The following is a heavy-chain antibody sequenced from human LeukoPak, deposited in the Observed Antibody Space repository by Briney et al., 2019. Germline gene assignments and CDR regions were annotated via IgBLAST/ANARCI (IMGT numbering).Heavy chain of an antibody. Sequence: SETLSLTCTVSGGSITNYYWTWIRQPPGKGLEWIGYIHYSGSTNYNPSLKSRVTISVDTSKNQFSLKLTSVTAADTAVYFCARDSYSSSWYPSYYFDYWGQGTLVTVSS. D-gene: IGHD6-13*01. CDR1: GGSITNYY. J-gene: IGHJ4*02. CDR3: ARDSYSSSWYPSYYFDY. CDR2: IHYSGST. V-gene: IGHV4-59*12.